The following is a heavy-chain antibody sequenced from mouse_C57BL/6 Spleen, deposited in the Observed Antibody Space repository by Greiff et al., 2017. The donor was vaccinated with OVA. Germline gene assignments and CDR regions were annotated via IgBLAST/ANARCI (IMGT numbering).Heavy chain of an antibody. CDR2: IYPGSGNT. Sequence: QVQLKESGAELVRPGASVKLSCKASGYTFTDYYINWVKQRPGQGLEWIARIYPGSGNTYYNEKFKGKATLTAEKSSSTAYMQLSSLTSEDSAVYFCARGREGQGYFDVWGTGTTVTVSS. D-gene: IGHD3-3*01. CDR3: ARGREGQGYFDV. CDR1: GYTFTDYY. V-gene: IGHV1-76*01. J-gene: IGHJ1*03.